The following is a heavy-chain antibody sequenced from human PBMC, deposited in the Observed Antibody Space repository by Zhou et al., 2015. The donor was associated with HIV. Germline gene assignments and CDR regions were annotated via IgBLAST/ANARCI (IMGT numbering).Heavy chain of an antibody. CDR3: AKPDWGGFRSVAGRY. J-gene: IGHJ4*02. V-gene: IGHV1-69*01. CDR1: GGTFGSYA. D-gene: IGHD6-19*01. Sequence: QVQLVQSGAEVKKPGSSVKVSCKASGGTFGSYAINWVRQAPGRGLEWVGGIIPLFGTTTYAQMLPGRVVISADEYRSTAYMELSSLRSEDTAVYYCAKPDWGGFRSVAGRYWGRGNPSVTVSS. CDR2: IIPLFGTT.